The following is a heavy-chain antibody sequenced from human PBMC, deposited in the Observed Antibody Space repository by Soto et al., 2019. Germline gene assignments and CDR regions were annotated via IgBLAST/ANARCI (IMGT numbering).Heavy chain of an antibody. J-gene: IGHJ5*02. CDR2: IKDDGGDE. CDR3: AGGSGWISDT. D-gene: IGHD6-19*01. CDR1: GFTFSPYW. V-gene: IGHV3-7*05. Sequence: EVQLVESGGGLVQPGGSLRLSCAASGFTFSPYWMSWVCQAQGKGLEWVAIIKDDGGDELYLEAVRGRFTISRDNAKKSLYLAMDSLRVEDTAVYYCAGGSGWISDTWGQGTLVTVSS.